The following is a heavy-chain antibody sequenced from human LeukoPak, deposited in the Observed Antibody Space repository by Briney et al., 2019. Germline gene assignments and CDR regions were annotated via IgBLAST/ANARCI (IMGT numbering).Heavy chain of an antibody. D-gene: IGHD1-1*01. V-gene: IGHV3-23*01. CDR1: GFTFSSYA. Sequence: PEGSLRLSCAASGFTFSSYAMSWVRQAPGKGLEWVSAISGSGGSTYYADSVKGRFTISRDNSKNTLFLQMNSLRAEDTAVYYCAKVVNWSIDCWGQGTLVTVSS. CDR3: AKVVNWSIDC. CDR2: ISGSGGST. J-gene: IGHJ4*02.